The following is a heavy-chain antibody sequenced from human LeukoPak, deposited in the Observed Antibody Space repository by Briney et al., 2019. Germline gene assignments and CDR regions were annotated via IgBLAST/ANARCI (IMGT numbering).Heavy chain of an antibody. CDR1: GGSISSGDYY. CDR2: IYYSGST. CDR3: GRRRVLEWLLYHPACYGMDV. V-gene: IGHV4-30-4*01. J-gene: IGHJ6*01. D-gene: IGHD3-3*01. Sequence: SETLSLTCTVSGGSISSGDYYWSWIRQPPGKGLEWIGYIYYSGSTYYNPSLKSRVTISVDTSKNQFSLKLSSVTAADTAVYYCGRRRVLEWLLYHPACYGMDVWGQGTTGTVSS.